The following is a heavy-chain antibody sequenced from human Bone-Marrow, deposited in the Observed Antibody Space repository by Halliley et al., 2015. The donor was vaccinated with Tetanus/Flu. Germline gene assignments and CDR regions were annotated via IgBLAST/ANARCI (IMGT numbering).Heavy chain of an antibody. J-gene: IGHJ2*01. Sequence: LEGIGEIFHSGTPTYTPPLKSRVTIPVDKPKSQFSLGLSSVTAADTAVYYCARASATVVRYFDLWGRGTLVTVSS. CDR3: ARASATVVRYFDL. D-gene: IGHD4-4*01. CDR2: IFHSGTP. V-gene: IGHV4-4*02.